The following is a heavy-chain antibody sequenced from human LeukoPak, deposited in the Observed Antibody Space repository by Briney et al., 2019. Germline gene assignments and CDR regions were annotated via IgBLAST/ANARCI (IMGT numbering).Heavy chain of an antibody. J-gene: IGHJ6*03. CDR3: ARLKEYSTSSRVGGMYV. CDR1: GGSFSGYL. Sequence: SETLSLTCAVYGGSFSGYLWSWIRQPPGKGLEWIGEINDSGRTNYNPSLKSRVTTSVDTSKNQFTLKLRSVTAADTAVYFCARLKEYSTSSRVGGMYVWGKGATVTVSS. D-gene: IGHD6-6*01. V-gene: IGHV4-34*01. CDR2: INDSGRT.